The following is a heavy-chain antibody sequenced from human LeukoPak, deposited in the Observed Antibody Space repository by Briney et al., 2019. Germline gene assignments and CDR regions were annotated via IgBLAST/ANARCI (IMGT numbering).Heavy chain of an antibody. Sequence: ASVKVSCKASGGTFSSYAISWVRQAPGQGLEWMGGIIPIFGTANYAQKLQGRVTITADESTSTAYMELSSLRSEDTAVYYCARVHSIHDYGDYDFGDYYGMDVWGQGTTVTVSS. CDR2: IIPIFGTA. D-gene: IGHD4-17*01. J-gene: IGHJ6*02. V-gene: IGHV1-69*13. CDR3: ARVHSIHDYGDYDFGDYYGMDV. CDR1: GGTFSSYA.